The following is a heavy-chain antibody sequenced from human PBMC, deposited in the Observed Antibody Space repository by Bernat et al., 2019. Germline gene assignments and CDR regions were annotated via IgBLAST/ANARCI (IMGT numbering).Heavy chain of an antibody. D-gene: IGHD6-6*01. CDR3: ARDPIAARPYGMDV. CDR1: GFTFSSYS. CDR2: ISSSSRTI. J-gene: IGHJ6*02. Sequence: EVQLVESGGGLVQPGGSLRLSCAASGFTFSSYSMNWVHQAPGKGLEWVSYISSSSRTIYYADSVKGRFTISRDNAKNSLYLQMNSLRDEDTAVYYCARDPIAARPYGMDVWGQGTTVTVSS. V-gene: IGHV3-48*02.